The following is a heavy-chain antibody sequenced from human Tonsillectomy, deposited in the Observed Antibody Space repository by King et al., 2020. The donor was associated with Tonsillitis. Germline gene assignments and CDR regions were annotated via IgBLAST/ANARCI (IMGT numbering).Heavy chain of an antibody. Sequence: VQLVQSGSELKKPGASVTVSCKASGYTFTNYAINWVRQAPGQGLEWMGWINTNTGNPTYAQGFTGRFVFSLDTSVSTAFLQISSLKAEDTAVYYCARPEVDRDGGYYGMDVWGQGTTVTVSS. V-gene: IGHV7-4-1*02. J-gene: IGHJ6*02. CDR2: INTNTGNP. CDR3: ARPEVDRDGGYYGMDV. CDR1: GYTFTNYA. D-gene: IGHD3-16*01.